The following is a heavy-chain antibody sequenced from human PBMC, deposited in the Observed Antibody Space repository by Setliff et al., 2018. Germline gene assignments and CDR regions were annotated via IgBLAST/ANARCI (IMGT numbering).Heavy chain of an antibody. CDR2: LFYSGTT. Sequence: SETLSLTCTVSGASISSDYWNWIRQPPGKGLEWLGYLFYSGTTKYNPSLKSRVTISVDASKNQFFLKLTSVTAADTAVYYCARSNMGNYYDSGRYYYYYYMDVWGKGTTVTVSS. V-gene: IGHV4-59*08. D-gene: IGHD3-10*01. J-gene: IGHJ6*03. CDR3: ARSNMGNYYDSGRYYYYYYMDV. CDR1: GASISSDY.